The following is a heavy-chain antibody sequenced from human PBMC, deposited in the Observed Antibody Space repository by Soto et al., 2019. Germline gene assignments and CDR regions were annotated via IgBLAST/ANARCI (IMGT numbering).Heavy chain of an antibody. CDR3: ARDLGYCVSSSCYLFDP. J-gene: IGHJ5*02. CDR1: GFTFSGYN. CDR2: ISSDGSVK. Sequence: LRLSCAASGFTFSGYNMNWVRQAPGKGLEWVSYISSDGSVKYYADSVKGRFTISRDNPKNSLYLQMNSLRDEDTAVYFCARDLGYCVSSSCYLFDPWGQGTLVTVSS. V-gene: IGHV3-48*02. D-gene: IGHD2-2*03.